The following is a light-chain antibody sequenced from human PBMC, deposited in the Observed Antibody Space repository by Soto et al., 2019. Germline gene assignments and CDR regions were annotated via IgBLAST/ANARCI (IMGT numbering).Light chain of an antibody. CDR1: SSNIGAGYD. Sequence: QSVLTQPPSVSGAPGQRVTISCTGCSSNIGAGYDVHWYQQLPGTAPKLLIYGNSNRPSGVPDRFSGSKSGTSASLAITGLQAEDEADYYCQSYDSSLSGSGVFGGGTQLTVL. V-gene: IGLV1-40*01. J-gene: IGLJ3*02. CDR3: QSYDSSLSGSGV. CDR2: GNS.